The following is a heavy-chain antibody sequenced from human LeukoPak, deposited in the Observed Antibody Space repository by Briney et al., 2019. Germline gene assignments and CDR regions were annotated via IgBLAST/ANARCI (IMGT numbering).Heavy chain of an antibody. J-gene: IGHJ4*02. V-gene: IGHV1-8*01. Sequence: ASVKVSCKASGYSFTSYEVNWVRQATRQGLEWTGWMNPNSGNTDYAQKFKGRVTMTRNTSINTAYMEMSSLRSEDTAVYYCARGLLWFGDLLYAGDIDYWGQGTLVTVSS. D-gene: IGHD3-10*01. CDR2: MNPNSGNT. CDR3: ARGLLWFGDLLYAGDIDY. CDR1: GYSFTSYE.